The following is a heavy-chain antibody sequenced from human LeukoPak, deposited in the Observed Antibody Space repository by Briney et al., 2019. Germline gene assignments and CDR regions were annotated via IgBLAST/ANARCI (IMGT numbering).Heavy chain of an antibody. Sequence: GGSLRLSCAVSGLNFRSFWMSWVRQAPGRGLEWVANIKQDETEKFYVDSVKGRFTISRDNAKNSLYLQMNSLRVEDSAVYYCARGFYFSMTELYYLDLWGRGTLVTVSS. D-gene: IGHD2-15*01. CDR3: ARGFYFSMTELYYLDL. J-gene: IGHJ2*01. CDR1: GLNFRSFW. V-gene: IGHV3-7*04. CDR2: IKQDETEK.